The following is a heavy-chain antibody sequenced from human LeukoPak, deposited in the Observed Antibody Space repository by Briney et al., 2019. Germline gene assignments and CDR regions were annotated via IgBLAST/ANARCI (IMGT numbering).Heavy chain of an antibody. CDR3: ARDGYSSSYLLPGPEPTPSSA. J-gene: IGHJ5*02. V-gene: IGHV1-69*04. CDR2: IIPILGIA. CDR1: GGTFSSYA. D-gene: IGHD6-6*01. Sequence: SVKVSCKASGGTFSSYAISWVRQAPGQGLEWMGRIIPILGIANHAQKFQGRVTITADKSTSTAYMELSSLRSEDTAVYYCARDGYSSSYLLPGPEPTPSSAWGQGTLVTVSS.